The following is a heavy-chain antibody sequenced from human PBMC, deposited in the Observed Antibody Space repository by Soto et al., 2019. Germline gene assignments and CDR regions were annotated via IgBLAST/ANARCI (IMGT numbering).Heavy chain of an antibody. CDR1: GFTFSSYW. D-gene: IGHD3-22*01. CDR3: ARECYYYDSSGYCDAFDI. CDR2: IKQDGSEK. Sequence: HPGGSLRLSCAASGFTFSSYWMSWVRQAPGKGLEWVANIKQDGSEKYYVDSVKGRFTISRDNAKNSLYLQMNSLRAEDTAVYYCARECYYYDSSGYCDAFDIWGQGTMVTVSS. V-gene: IGHV3-7*01. J-gene: IGHJ3*02.